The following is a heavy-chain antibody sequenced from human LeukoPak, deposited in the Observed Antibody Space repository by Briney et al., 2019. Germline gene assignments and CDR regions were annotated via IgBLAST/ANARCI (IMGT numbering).Heavy chain of an antibody. CDR1: GGSFSGYY. J-gene: IGHJ4*02. Sequence: SETLSLTXAVYGGSFSGYYWSWIRQPPGKGLEWIGEINHSGSTNYNPSLKSRVTISVDTSKNQFSLKLSSVTAADTAVYYCARGLRRWLRDPFDYWGQRTLVTVSS. D-gene: IGHD5-12*01. V-gene: IGHV4-34*01. CDR3: ARGLRRWLRDPFDY. CDR2: INHSGST.